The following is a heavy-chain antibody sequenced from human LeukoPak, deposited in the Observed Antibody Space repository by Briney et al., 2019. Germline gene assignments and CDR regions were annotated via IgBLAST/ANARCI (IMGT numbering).Heavy chain of an antibody. CDR1: GFSFSDFG. V-gene: IGHV3-30*18. Sequence: GGSLRLSCAASGFSFSDFGMHWVRQAPGKGLEWVAIISYDGSNKYYIDSVKGRFTISRDNSKNTLFLQMNSLRAEDTAVYYCAKDFMLLDYQGAIDYWGQGTLVTVSS. CDR2: ISYDGSNK. CDR3: AKDFMLLDYQGAIDY. J-gene: IGHJ4*02. D-gene: IGHD3/OR15-3a*01.